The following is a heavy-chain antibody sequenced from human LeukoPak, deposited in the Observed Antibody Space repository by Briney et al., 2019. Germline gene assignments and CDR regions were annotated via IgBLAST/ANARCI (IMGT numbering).Heavy chain of an antibody. Sequence: GGSLRPSCAASGFTFSSYWMNWARQAPGKGLEWVASINHNGNVNYYVDSVKGRFTISRDNAKNSLYLQMSNLRAEDTAVYYCARENYYGSGSYHMPNWFDPWGQGTLVTVSS. CDR2: INHNGNVN. V-gene: IGHV3-7*03. CDR1: GFTFSSYW. J-gene: IGHJ5*02. D-gene: IGHD3-10*01. CDR3: ARENYYGSGSYHMPNWFDP.